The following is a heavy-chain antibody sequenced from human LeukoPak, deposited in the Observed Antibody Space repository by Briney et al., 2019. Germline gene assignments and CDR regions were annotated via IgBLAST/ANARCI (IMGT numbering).Heavy chain of an antibody. CDR1: GYTLTELS. V-gene: IGHV1-24*01. D-gene: IGHD7-27*01. Sequence: ASVKVSCKVSGYTLTELSMHWVRQAPGKGLEWMGGFDPEDGETIYAQKFQGRVTITADESTSTAYMELSSLRSGDTAVYYCARVTGASPFDAFDIWGQGTMVTVSS. CDR2: FDPEDGET. J-gene: IGHJ3*02. CDR3: ARVTGASPFDAFDI.